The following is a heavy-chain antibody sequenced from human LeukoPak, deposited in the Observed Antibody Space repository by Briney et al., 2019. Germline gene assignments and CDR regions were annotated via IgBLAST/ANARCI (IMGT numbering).Heavy chain of an antibody. D-gene: IGHD3-22*01. V-gene: IGHV3-21*01. CDR3: ARDLYYYDSSGYQDP. J-gene: IGHJ5*02. CDR1: GFTFSSSW. Sequence: GGSLRLSCVASGFTFSSSWMSWVRQAPGKGLEWVSSISSSSSYIYYADSVKGRFTISRDNAKNSLYLQMNSLRAEDTAVYYCARDLYYYDSSGYQDPWGQGTLVTVSS. CDR2: ISSSSSYI.